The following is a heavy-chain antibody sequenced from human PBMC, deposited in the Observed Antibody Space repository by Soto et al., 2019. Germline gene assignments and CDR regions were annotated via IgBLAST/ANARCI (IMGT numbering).Heavy chain of an antibody. CDR2: IYYSGST. J-gene: IGHJ4*02. D-gene: IGHD3-16*01. Sequence: PSETLSLTCTVSGGSISSGGYYWSWIRQHPGKGLEWIGYIYYSGSTYYNPSLKSRVTISVDTSKNQFSLKLSSVTAADTAVYYCARSSARDGYNRGVLWYFDYWGQGTLVTSPQ. CDR1: GGSISSGGYY. CDR3: ARSSARDGYNRGVLWYFDY. V-gene: IGHV4-31*03.